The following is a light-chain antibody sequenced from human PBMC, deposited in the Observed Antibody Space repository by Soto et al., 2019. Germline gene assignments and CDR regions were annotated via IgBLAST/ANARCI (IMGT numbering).Light chain of an antibody. V-gene: IGKV2-28*01. CDR2: VGS. J-gene: IGKJ1*01. CDR1: QSLLHSNGYNY. Sequence: DIVMTPSPLSLTVTPGEPASISCRSRQSLLHSNGYNYCDWHLQKPGQSPQLLIYVGSNRASGGPDRFSGRGSGTDFTLKISRLEAEDVGVYYGMQALQTPPTFGQGTKVDSK. CDR3: MQALQTPPT.